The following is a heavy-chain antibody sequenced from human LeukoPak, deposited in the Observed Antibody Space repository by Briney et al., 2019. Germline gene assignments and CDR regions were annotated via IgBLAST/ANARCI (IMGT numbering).Heavy chain of an antibody. V-gene: IGHV4-30-2*01. CDR2: IYHSGST. Sequence: PSQTLSLTCTVSGGSISSGGYFWSWIRQPPGEGLEWIGYIYHSGSTYYNPSLKSRVTISVDTSKNQFSLKLSSVTAADTAVYYCARGASGSYYTGTLDYWGQGTLVTVSS. J-gene: IGHJ4*02. CDR1: GGSISSGGYF. CDR3: ARGASGSYYTGTLDY. D-gene: IGHD1-26*01.